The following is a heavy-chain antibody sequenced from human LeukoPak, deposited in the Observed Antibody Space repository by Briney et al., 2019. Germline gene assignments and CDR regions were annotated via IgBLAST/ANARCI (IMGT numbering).Heavy chain of an antibody. Sequence: SETLSLTCTVSSGSISNSYWSWIRQPAGEGLEYVGRIYSTGSTDYNPSLKSRVTMSVDTSKNQFSPKLNSVTAADTAVYYCAKVDGSDGRTVGWFDPWGQGTLVTVSS. V-gene: IGHV4-4*07. CDR2: IYSTGST. J-gene: IGHJ5*02. CDR1: SGSISNSY. CDR3: AKVDGSDGRTVGWFDP. D-gene: IGHD1-26*01.